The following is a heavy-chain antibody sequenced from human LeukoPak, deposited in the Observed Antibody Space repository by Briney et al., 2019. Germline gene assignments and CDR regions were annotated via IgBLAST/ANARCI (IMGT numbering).Heavy chain of an antibody. Sequence: GGSLRLSCAASGFAIRSYGMSWVRQAPGKGLEWVSAISGNGVGTYYADSVKGRFTISRDNSKNTLYLQMNNLRAEDTAVYYCAKDLAWGLDYWGQGTPVTVSS. V-gene: IGHV3-23*01. CDR1: GFAIRSYG. J-gene: IGHJ4*02. CDR2: ISGNGVGT. CDR3: AKDLAWGLDY. D-gene: IGHD7-27*01.